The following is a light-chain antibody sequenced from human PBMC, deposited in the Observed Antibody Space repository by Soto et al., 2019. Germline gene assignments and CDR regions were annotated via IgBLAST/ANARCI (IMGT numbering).Light chain of an antibody. Sequence: DIQMTQSPSSLSASVGDRVTITCQASQSISSYLNWYQQKPGKAPKLLIYAASSLQSGVPSRFSGSGSGTGFTLTISSLQPEDFATYYCQQSYSTSGFTFGTGTKVDI. CDR1: QSISSY. J-gene: IGKJ3*01. V-gene: IGKV1-39*01. CDR2: AAS. CDR3: QQSYSTSGFT.